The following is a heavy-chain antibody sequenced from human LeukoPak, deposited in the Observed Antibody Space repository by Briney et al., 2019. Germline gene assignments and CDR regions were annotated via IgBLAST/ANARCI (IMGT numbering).Heavy chain of an antibody. CDR2: IRFDGSNE. V-gene: IGHV3-30*02. CDR1: GFTFSNYG. Sequence: GGSLRLSCAASGFTFSNYGMNWVRQTPSKGLEWVAFIRFDGSNEYYVESVKGRFAISRDNSKNTLYLQMNSLRAEDTAVYYCAKSATTKIVVITKGYFDNWGQGTLVTVSS. CDR3: AKSATTKIVVITKGYFDN. J-gene: IGHJ4*02. D-gene: IGHD3-22*01.